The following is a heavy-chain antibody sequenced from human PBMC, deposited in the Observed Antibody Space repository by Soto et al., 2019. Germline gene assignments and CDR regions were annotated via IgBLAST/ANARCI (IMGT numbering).Heavy chain of an antibody. CDR3: AKVYSSNWHLGYYFDS. D-gene: IGHD6-19*01. V-gene: IGHV3-23*01. CDR1: GFTFRSYA. CDR2: ISGSGDSL. Sequence: EVQLLESGGNMVQPGGSLRLSCAASGFTFRSYAMSWVRQAPGKGLEWVSLISGSGDSLFTADSVKGRLTISRDNSKNTLYLQMNSLRAEDTAVYYCAKVYSSNWHLGYYFDSWCQGTLVTVSS. J-gene: IGHJ4*02.